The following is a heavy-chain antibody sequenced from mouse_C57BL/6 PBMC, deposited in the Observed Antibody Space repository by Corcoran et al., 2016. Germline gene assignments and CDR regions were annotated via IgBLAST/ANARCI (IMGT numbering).Heavy chain of an antibody. CDR2: IYPRSGNT. J-gene: IGHJ4*01. Sequence: QVQLQQSGAELARPGASVKLSCKASGYTFTSYGISWVKQRTGQGLEWIGEIYPRSGNTYYNEKFKGKATLTADKSSSTAYMELRSLTSEDSAVYFCARLGAYYSNYYAMDYWGQGTSVTVSS. CDR3: ARLGAYYSNYYAMDY. V-gene: IGHV1-81*01. CDR1: GYTFTSYG. D-gene: IGHD2-5*01.